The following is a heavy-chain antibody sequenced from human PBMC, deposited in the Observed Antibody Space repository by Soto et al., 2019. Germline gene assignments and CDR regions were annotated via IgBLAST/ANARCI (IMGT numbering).Heavy chain of an antibody. Sequence: GSLRLSCAASGFTFSSYGMHWVRQAPGKGLEWVAVISYDGSNKYYADSVKGRFTISRDNSKNTLYLQMNSLRAEDTAVYYCAKVKYQLLYYYYGMDVWGQGTTVTVSS. CDR3: AKVKYQLLYYYYGMDV. D-gene: IGHD2-2*01. CDR1: GFTFSSYG. J-gene: IGHJ6*02. V-gene: IGHV3-30*18. CDR2: ISYDGSNK.